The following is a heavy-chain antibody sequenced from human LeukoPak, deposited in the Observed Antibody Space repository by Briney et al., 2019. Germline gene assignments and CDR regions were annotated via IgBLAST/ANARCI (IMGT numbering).Heavy chain of an antibody. CDR1: GGSISSGDYY. D-gene: IGHD3-10*01. CDR2: IYYSGST. CDR3: ARLGYYYGSGSYYPIDY. V-gene: IGHV4-30-4*01. J-gene: IGHJ4*02. Sequence: SQTLSLTCTVSGGSISSGDYYWIWLRQPPGKGLEWIGYIYYSGSTYYNPSLKSRVTISVDTSKNQFSLKLSSVTAADTAVYYCARLGYYYGSGSYYPIDYWGQGTLVTVSS.